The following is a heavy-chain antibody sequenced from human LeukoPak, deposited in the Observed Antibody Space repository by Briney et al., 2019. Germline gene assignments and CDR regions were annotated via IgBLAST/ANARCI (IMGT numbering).Heavy chain of an antibody. CDR1: GYTFTSYA. D-gene: IGHD6-13*01. J-gene: IGHJ4*02. V-gene: IGHV1-3*01. CDR2: INAGNGNT. CDR3: ARVEYSSSWYGWSDY. Sequence: ASVRVSCKASGYTFTSYAMHWVRQAPGQRLEWMGWINAGNGNTKYSQKFQGRVTITRDTSASTAYMELSSLRSEDTAVYYCARVEYSSSWYGWSDYWGQGTLVTVSS.